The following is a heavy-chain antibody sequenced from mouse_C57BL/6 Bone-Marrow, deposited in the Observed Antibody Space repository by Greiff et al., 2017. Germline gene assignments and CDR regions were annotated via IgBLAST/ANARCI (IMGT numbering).Heavy chain of an antibody. CDR3: LTTVVAH. J-gene: IGHJ3*01. CDR2: INPSSGYT. Sequence: VQLQESGAELAKPGASVKLSCKASGYTFTSYWMHWVKQRPGQGLAWIGYINPSSGYTKYNQKFKDQATLTADKSSGPAYMQLSSLTYEDSAVYYCLTTVVAHWGQGTLVTVSA. CDR1: GYTFTSYW. V-gene: IGHV1-7*01. D-gene: IGHD1-1*01.